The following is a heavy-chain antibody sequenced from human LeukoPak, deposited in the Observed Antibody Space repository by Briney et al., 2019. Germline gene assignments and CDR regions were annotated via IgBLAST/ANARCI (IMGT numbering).Heavy chain of an antibody. CDR1: GFTFSDYY. CDR2: IGSSGSTI. CDR3: ARDRASGYYFVY. J-gene: IGHJ4*02. V-gene: IGHV3-11*01. Sequence: GGSLRLSCAASGFTFSDYYMSWIRQAPGKGLEWVSYIGSSGSTIYYADSVKGRFTISRDNAKNSLYLQMNSLRAEDTAVYYCARDRASGYYFVYWGQGTLVTVSS. D-gene: IGHD3-22*01.